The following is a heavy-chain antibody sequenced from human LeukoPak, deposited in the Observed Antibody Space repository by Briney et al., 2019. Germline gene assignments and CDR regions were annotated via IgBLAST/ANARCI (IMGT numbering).Heavy chain of an antibody. V-gene: IGHV2-5*02. CDR2: IYWDDDK. Sequence: SGPTLVNPTQTLTLTCTFSGFSLSTSGVGVGWIRQPPGKALEWLAVIYWDDDKSYSPSLKSRLTITKDTSKNQVVLTMTNMDPVDTATYYCAHADHGDLIEYYFDYWGQGTLVTVSS. CDR3: AHADHGDLIEYYFDY. CDR1: GFSLSTSGVG. D-gene: IGHD4-17*01. J-gene: IGHJ4*02.